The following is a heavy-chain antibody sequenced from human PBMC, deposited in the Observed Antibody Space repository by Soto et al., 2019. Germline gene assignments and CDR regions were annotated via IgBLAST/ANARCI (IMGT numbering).Heavy chain of an antibody. V-gene: IGHV5-51*01. D-gene: IGHD3-3*01. CDR1: GYSFTSYW. J-gene: IGHJ6*02. CDR2: IYPGDSDT. CDR3: ATEMGITIFGVVTYGMDV. Sequence: GESLKISCKGSGYSFTSYWIGWVRQMPGKGLEWMGIIYPGDSDTRYSPSFQGQVTISADKSISTAYLQWSSLRSEDTAVYYCATEMGITIFGVVTYGMDVWGQGTTVTVSS.